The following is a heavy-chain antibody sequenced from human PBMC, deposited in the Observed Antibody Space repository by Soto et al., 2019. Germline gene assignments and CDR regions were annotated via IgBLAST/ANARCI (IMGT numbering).Heavy chain of an antibody. CDR1: GDSVSSNSAA. D-gene: IGHD3-10*01. CDR2: TYYRSKWYN. J-gene: IGHJ6*02. V-gene: IGHV6-1*01. CDR3: ARDRPPDGSGSYRHHGMDV. Sequence: SQTLSLTCAISGDSVSSNSAAWNWIRQSLSRGLEWLGRTYYRSKWYNDYAVSVKSRITINPDTSKNQFSLQLNSVTPEDTAVYYCARDRPPDGSGSYRHHGMDVWGQGTTVTVSS.